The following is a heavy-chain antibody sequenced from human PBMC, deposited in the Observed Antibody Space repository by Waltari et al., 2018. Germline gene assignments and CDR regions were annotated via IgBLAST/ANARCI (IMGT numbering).Heavy chain of an antibody. V-gene: IGHV4-59*01. CDR3: ARGDFWSGYYPHFDY. CDR1: GGSIRSYY. J-gene: IGHJ4*02. CDR2: IYYSGST. Sequence: QVQLQESGPGLVKPSETLSLTCTVSGGSIRSYYWSWIRQPPGKGLEWIGYIYYSGSTNYNPSLKSRVTISVDTSKNQFSLKLSSVTAADTAVYYCARGDFWSGYYPHFDYWGQGTLVTVSS. D-gene: IGHD3-3*01.